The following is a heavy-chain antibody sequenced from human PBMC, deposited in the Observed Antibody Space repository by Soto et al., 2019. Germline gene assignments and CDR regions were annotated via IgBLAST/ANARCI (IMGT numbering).Heavy chain of an antibody. V-gene: IGHV3-23*01. D-gene: IGHD3-10*01. CDR3: ANSRVSMVRGLIIIPNY. Sequence: GSLRLSCAASGFPFTGYAMSWVRQAPGKGLEWVSAISGHGDATFYADSVKGRFTISRDNSKNTLYLHMNSLRAEDTALYYCANSRVSMVRGLIIIPNYWGQGTLVTVSS. J-gene: IGHJ4*02. CDR1: GFPFTGYA. CDR2: ISGHGDAT.